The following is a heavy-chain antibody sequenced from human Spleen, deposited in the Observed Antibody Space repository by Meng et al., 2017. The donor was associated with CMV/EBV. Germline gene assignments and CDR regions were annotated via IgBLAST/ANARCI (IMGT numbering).Heavy chain of an antibody. D-gene: IGHD2-2*01. CDR2: VSYDAKKT. CDR3: TRWRTQPLIDY. CDR1: GFTFSDYS. J-gene: IGHJ4*02. Sequence: GESLKISCATSGFTFSDYSMHWVRQAPGKGLEWLALVSYDAKKTSYADSVKGRFTVSRDNSKNTLYLQMNSLRAEDTAVYYCTRWRTQPLIDYWGQGTMVTVSS. V-gene: IGHV3-30*04.